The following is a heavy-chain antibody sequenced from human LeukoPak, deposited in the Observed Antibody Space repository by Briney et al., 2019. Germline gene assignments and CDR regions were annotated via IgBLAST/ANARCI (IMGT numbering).Heavy chain of an antibody. CDR1: GGSISSYY. D-gene: IGHD6-13*01. CDR3: VRVLSSSWYPDYFDY. CDR2: IYYSGST. J-gene: IGHJ4*02. Sequence: SETLSLTCTVSGGSISSYYWSWIRQPPGKGLEWIGYIYYSGSTNYNPSLKSRVTISVDTSKNQFSLKLSSVTAADTAVYYCVRVLSSSWYPDYFDYWGQGTLVTVSS. V-gene: IGHV4-59*01.